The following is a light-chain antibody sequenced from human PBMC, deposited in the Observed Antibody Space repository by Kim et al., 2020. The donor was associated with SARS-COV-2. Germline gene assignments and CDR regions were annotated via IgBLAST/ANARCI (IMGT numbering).Light chain of an antibody. CDR2: ATS. Sequence: SASLGDRVTITCRARQNIGNDLAWYRQQPGKSPALLIYATSTLQTGVPSRFSGSGSGTDFSLTISRLQSEDYATYYCQQYYIFPRTFGQGTKLVI. V-gene: IGKV1-8*01. J-gene: IGKJ2*02. CDR3: QQYYIFPRT. CDR1: QNIGND.